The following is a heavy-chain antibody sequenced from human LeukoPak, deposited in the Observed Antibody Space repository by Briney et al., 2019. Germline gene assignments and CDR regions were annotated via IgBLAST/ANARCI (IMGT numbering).Heavy chain of an antibody. J-gene: IGHJ4*02. Sequence: PSETLSLTCTVSGGSISSYYWSWIRQPPGKGLEWIGYIHYGGSTNYNPSLKSRVTISVDTSKNQFSLKLRSVTAADTAVYYCARYYCSSTTCYYFDYWGQGTLVTVSS. V-gene: IGHV4-59*01. CDR1: GGSISSYY. CDR3: ARYYCSSTTCYYFDY. D-gene: IGHD2-2*01. CDR2: IHYGGST.